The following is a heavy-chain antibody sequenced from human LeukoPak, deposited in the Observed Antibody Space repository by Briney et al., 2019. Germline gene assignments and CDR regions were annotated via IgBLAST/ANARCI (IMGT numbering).Heavy chain of an antibody. J-gene: IGHJ4*02. Sequence: ASVKVSCKASGYTFTDYYMHWVRQAPGQGLEWMGWINPNSGGTNYSQMFQGRVTMTRDTSISTAYMELSRLRSDDTAVYYCARSFLTMVRGVMNYRGQRTMVTVSS. CDR2: INPNSGGT. CDR1: GYTFTDYY. D-gene: IGHD3-10*01. V-gene: IGHV1-2*02. CDR3: ARSFLTMVRGVMNY.